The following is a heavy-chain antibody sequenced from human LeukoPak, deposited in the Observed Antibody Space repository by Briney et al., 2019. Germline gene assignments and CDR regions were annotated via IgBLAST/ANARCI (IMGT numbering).Heavy chain of an antibody. CDR3: ARERLPYDSSGYYYVGGSYYYYGMDV. CDR2: ISAYNGIT. V-gene: IGHV1-18*01. Sequence: ASVKVSCKASGYTFIAYGITWVRQAPGQGLEWMGWISAYNGITDYTPNLQGRITMTTDASTTTAYMELRSLRSDDTAVYYCARERLPYDSSGYYYVGGSYYYYGMDVWGQGTTVTVSS. J-gene: IGHJ6*02. D-gene: IGHD3-22*01. CDR1: GYTFIAYG.